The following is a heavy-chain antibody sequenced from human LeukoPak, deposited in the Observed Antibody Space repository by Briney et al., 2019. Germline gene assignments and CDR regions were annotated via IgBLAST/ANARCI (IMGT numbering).Heavy chain of an antibody. CDR1: GYSFASYW. J-gene: IGHJ3*02. D-gene: IGHD3-10*01. CDR2: IDPSDSYT. CDR3: ARHYQGSGIYSPDAFDI. Sequence: GESLRISCKGSGYSFASYWIRWVRQMPGKGLEWMGRIDPSDSYTNYSPSFEGHVTISADKSISTAYLQWSSLKASDTAMYYWARHYQGSGIYSPDAFDIWGQGTMVTVSS. V-gene: IGHV5-10-1*01.